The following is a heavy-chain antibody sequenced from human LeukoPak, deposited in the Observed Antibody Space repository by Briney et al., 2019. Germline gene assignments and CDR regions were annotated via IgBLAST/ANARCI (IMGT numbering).Heavy chain of an antibody. CDR2: IYYSGST. Sequence: SETLSLTCTVSGGSISGYYWSWIRQPPGKGLEWIGYIYYSGSTNYNPSLKSRVTISVDTSKNQFSLKLSSVTAADTAMYYCARREGSGWYNYWGQGTLVTVSS. CDR1: GGSISGYY. D-gene: IGHD6-19*01. V-gene: IGHV4-59*01. CDR3: ARREGSGWYNY. J-gene: IGHJ4*02.